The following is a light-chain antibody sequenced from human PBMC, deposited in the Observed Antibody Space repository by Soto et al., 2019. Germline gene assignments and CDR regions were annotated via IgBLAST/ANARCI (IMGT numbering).Light chain of an antibody. CDR1: QSISSY. CDR2: AAS. Sequence: DIQMTQSPSSLSASVGDRVTITCRASQSISSYLNWYQEKPGKAPKLLMYAASSLQSGVPSRFSGSGSGTDFTLTISSLQHEDFATYHCQQSYSTPRTFGQGTKVEIK. CDR3: QQSYSTPRT. V-gene: IGKV1-39*01. J-gene: IGKJ1*01.